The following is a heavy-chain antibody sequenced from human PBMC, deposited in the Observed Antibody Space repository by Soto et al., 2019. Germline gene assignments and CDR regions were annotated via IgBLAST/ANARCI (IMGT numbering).Heavy chain of an antibody. CDR1: GFTFSSYA. CDR2: ISGSGGST. CDR3: AKDPRPNPGNAFDI. D-gene: IGHD3-10*01. V-gene: IGHV3-23*01. J-gene: IGHJ3*02. Sequence: GGSLRLSCAASGFTFSSYAMSWVRQAPGKGLEWVSAISGSGGSTYYADSGYGRFTISKDNSKNTLYLQMNSLRAEDPAVYNCAKDPRPNPGNAFDIWGQGTMVTVSS.